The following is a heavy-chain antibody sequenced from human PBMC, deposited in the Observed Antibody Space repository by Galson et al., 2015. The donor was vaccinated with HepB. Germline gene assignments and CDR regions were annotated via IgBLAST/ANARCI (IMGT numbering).Heavy chain of an antibody. Sequence: SVKVSCKVSGYTLTELSMHWVRQAPGKGLEWMGGFDPEDGETIYAQKFQGRVTMTEDTSTDTAYMELSSLRSEDTAVYYCATDHSSGSYYRGAAFDIWGQGTMVTVSS. J-gene: IGHJ3*02. CDR3: ATDHSSGSYYRGAAFDI. D-gene: IGHD3-10*01. CDR1: GYTLTELS. V-gene: IGHV1-24*01. CDR2: FDPEDGET.